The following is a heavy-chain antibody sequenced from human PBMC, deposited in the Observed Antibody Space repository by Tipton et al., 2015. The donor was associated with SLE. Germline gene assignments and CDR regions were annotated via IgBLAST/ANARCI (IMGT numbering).Heavy chain of an antibody. D-gene: IGHD1-26*01. CDR2: IYDTETT. CDR3: AREVKSGRYDWFDP. J-gene: IGHJ5*02. Sequence: TLSLTCTVSGGSISSGNYYWTWIRPHPGKGLEWIGSIYDTETTYYNPSLKSRVTMSIDRSKNHFSLRLRSGSAADTAIYYCAREVKSGRYDWFDPGGQGTLVAVSS. V-gene: IGHV4-31*03. CDR1: GGSISSGNYY.